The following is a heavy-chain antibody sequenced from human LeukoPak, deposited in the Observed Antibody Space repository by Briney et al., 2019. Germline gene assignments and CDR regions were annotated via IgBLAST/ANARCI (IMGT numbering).Heavy chain of an antibody. Sequence: PSETLSLTCAVYGGSFSGYYWSWIRQPPGKGLEWIGEINHSGSTNYNPSLKSRVTISVDTSKNQFSLKLSSVTAADTAVYYCARHKAAGNGDYYYYMDVWGKGTTVTISS. CDR1: GGSFSGYY. CDR2: INHSGST. D-gene: IGHD6-13*01. J-gene: IGHJ6*03. V-gene: IGHV4-34*01. CDR3: ARHKAAGNGDYYYYMDV.